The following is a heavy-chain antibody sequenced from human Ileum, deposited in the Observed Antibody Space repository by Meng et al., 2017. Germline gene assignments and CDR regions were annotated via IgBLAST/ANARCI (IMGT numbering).Heavy chain of an antibody. Sequence: QVQLQESRPGLGNPPQTLSLTCSVSGCSMRSGDNYWSWIRQPPGKGLEWIGYIYYSGSTYYTPSLKSRVTISVDTSKNQFSLKLSSVTAADTAVYYCARDRDSSGYYPYWGQGTLVTVSS. V-gene: IGHV4-30-4*01. J-gene: IGHJ4*02. CDR1: GCSMRSGDNY. CDR2: IYYSGST. D-gene: IGHD3-22*01. CDR3: ARDRDSSGYYPY.